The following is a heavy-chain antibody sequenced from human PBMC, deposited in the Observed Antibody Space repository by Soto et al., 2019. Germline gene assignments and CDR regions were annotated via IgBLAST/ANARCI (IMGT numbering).Heavy chain of an antibody. V-gene: IGHV4-4*02. CDR2: IYHSGST. D-gene: IGHD4-17*01. Sequence: SETLSLTCAVSGGSISSSGWWSWVRQPPGKGLEWIGEIYHSGSTNYNPSLKGRVTISVDRSKNQFSLKLSSVTAADTAVYYCARSQTTVTSYDYWGQGTLLTVSS. CDR3: ARSQTTVTSYDY. CDR1: GGSISSSGW. J-gene: IGHJ4*02.